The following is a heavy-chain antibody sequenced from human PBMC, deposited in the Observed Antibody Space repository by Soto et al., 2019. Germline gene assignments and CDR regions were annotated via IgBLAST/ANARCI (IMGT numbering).Heavy chain of an antibody. CDR1: GYTFTNYD. CDR3: VRVYGEIDY. V-gene: IGHV1-8*01. D-gene: IGHD4-17*01. J-gene: IGHJ4*02. CDR2: INTKSGNR. Sequence: QVQLVQSGAEVKKPGASVKVSCKASGYTFTNYDINWVRQATGQGLEWMGWINTKSGNRGYAQQFKGRVIMTSSTSITTAYMELSGLRSEDTAVYYCVRVYGEIDYWGQGTLVTVSS.